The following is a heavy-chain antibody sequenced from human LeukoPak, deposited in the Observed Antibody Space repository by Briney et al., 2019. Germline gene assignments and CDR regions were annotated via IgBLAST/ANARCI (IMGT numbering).Heavy chain of an antibody. Sequence: GGSLRLSCAASGFTFSSYAMSWVRQTPGKGLEWVSTISDSGGTTYYANSVKGRFTISRDNSKHTLYLQMNSLRAEDTAIYYCAKDSSGSQNWGQGTLVTVSS. CDR3: AKDSSGSQN. CDR1: GFTFSSYA. CDR2: ISDSGGTT. D-gene: IGHD6-19*01. V-gene: IGHV3-23*01. J-gene: IGHJ1*01.